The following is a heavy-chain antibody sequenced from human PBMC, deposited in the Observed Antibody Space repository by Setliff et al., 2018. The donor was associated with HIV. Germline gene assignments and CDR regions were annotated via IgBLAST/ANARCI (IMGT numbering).Heavy chain of an antibody. CDR3: AKAVGGGYAGYFDY. Sequence: GGSLRLSCAASGFTVSDNYMSWVRQAPGKGLEWVSVIYSGGTTYYADSVKGRFTISRDNSKKTLYLQMNSLRAEDTAVYYCAKAVGGGYAGYFDYWGQGTLVTVSS. CDR2: IYSGGTT. V-gene: IGHV3-53*01. CDR1: GFTVSDNY. J-gene: IGHJ4*02. D-gene: IGHD5-12*01.